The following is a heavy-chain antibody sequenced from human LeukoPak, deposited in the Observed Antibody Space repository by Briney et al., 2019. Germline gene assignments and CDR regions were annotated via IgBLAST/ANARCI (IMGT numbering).Heavy chain of an antibody. Sequence: GGSLRLSCAASGFTFSSYSMTWVRQAPGKGLEWVSYISSGSSTIYYADSVKGRFTISRDNSKNTLYLQMNSLRAEDTAVYYCANNSSDFDAFDIWGQGTMVTVSS. CDR3: ANNSSDFDAFDI. J-gene: IGHJ3*02. D-gene: IGHD6-19*01. V-gene: IGHV3-48*01. CDR1: GFTFSSYS. CDR2: ISSGSSTI.